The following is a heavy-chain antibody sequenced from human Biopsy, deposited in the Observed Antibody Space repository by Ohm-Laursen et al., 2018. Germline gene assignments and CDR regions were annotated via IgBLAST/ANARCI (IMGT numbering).Heavy chain of an antibody. V-gene: IGHV4-34*08. CDR1: SMTFSDYY. CDR3: GNEVHGRDY. CDR2: INQSGRT. J-gene: IGHJ4*02. Sequence: SLTLSFTCTVYSMTFSDYYWSWIPQPPGKGLEWIGQINQSGRTNYNPSLKSRVNISADKSNNQFSRKLTSVTSADAAVYFCGNEVHGRDYWGLGALVTVSS. D-gene: IGHD2-15*01.